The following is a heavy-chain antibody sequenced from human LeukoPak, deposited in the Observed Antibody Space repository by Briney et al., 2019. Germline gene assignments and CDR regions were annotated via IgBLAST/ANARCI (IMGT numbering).Heavy chain of an antibody. D-gene: IGHD3-22*01. CDR2: MSSTGSPT. CDR3: AREHDTSGYPFDY. J-gene: IGHJ4*02. Sequence: GGSLRLSCAASGFTSSRYEMNWVRQAPGKGLEWVSYMSSTGSPTYYADSVKGRFTISRDNAKNSLYLQMNSLRAEDTAIYYCAREHDTSGYPFDYWGQGTLVTVSS. V-gene: IGHV3-48*03. CDR1: GFTSSRYE.